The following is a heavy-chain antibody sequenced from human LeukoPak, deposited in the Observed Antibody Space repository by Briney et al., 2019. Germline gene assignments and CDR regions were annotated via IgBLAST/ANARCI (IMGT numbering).Heavy chain of an antibody. Sequence: AASVTVSCKASGFVFTSYGFTWVRQAPGQGLEWMGWISANDGKTHYSEKHQGRVTMSTDTVTSTAYMELRSLRSDDTAVYYCARELHVERDDYWGQGTLVTVSS. V-gene: IGHV1-18*01. CDR1: GFVFTSYG. CDR3: ARELHVERDDY. CDR2: ISANDGKT. D-gene: IGHD1-1*01. J-gene: IGHJ4*02.